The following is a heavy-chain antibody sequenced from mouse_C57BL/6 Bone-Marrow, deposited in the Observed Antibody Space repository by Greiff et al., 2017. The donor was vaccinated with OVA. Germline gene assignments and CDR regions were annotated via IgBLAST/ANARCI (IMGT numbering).Heavy chain of an antibody. CDR2: ISSGGSYT. D-gene: IGHD1-1*01. CDR1: GFTFSSYG. Sequence: DVMLVESGGDLVKPGGSLKLSCAASGFTFSSYGMSWVRQTPDKRLEWVATISSGGSYTYYPDSVKGRFTISRDNAKNTLYLQMSRLKSEDTAMYYCARRPVVGDWYFDVWGTGTTVTVSS. CDR3: ARRPVVGDWYFDV. J-gene: IGHJ1*03. V-gene: IGHV5-6*02.